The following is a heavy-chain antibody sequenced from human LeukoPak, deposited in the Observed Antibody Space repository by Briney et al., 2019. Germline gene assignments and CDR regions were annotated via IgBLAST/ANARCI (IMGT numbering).Heavy chain of an antibody. J-gene: IGHJ4*02. CDR1: GFTFRFYG. CDR3: ARTYSRESGYGFVFHY. CDR2: IWYGGSNQ. D-gene: IGHD5-18*01. Sequence: GGPLRLSCAASGFTFRFYGMQCVRQAPGKGLEGVAVIWYGGSNQYYGDSVKGRFTIPRDRPKSTVYLQMNHLRGEDTAVFYCARTYSRESGYGFVFHYWGEGALVTVSS. V-gene: IGHV3-33*01.